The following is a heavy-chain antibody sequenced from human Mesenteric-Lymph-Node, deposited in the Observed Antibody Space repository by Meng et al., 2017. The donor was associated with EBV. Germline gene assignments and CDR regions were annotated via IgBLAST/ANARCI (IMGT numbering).Heavy chain of an antibody. Sequence: QEQRQQWGAGLLKPSETLSLTCAVYGGTFSGYSWTWIRQPPGKGPEWIGEINQSGSTNYSPSLKSRVTISVDTSKTQFSLNLRSVTAADTAVYYCARGPPTLTSYVYFDYWGQGILVTVSS. CDR3: ARGPPTLTSYVYFDY. CDR2: INQSGST. V-gene: IGHV4-34*01. J-gene: IGHJ4*02. CDR1: GGTFSGYS. D-gene: IGHD4-17*01.